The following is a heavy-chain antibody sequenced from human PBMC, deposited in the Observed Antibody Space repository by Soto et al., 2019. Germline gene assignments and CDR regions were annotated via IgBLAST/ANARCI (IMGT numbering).Heavy chain of an antibody. J-gene: IGHJ5*02. CDR2: IHYSRGT. CDR1: VGNDSSSPYS. Sequence: PSETIRHPCTLPVGNDSSSPYSSARFHQHPGRGLEWIGSIHYSRGTYYNPSLKSRVAISVDTSKNHFSLNLSSVTAADTAVYYCAGCEMDLPSTSCYLASWGQGTLVTVSS. D-gene: IGHD2-2*01. V-gene: IGHV4-39*01. CDR3: AGCEMDLPSTSCYLAS.